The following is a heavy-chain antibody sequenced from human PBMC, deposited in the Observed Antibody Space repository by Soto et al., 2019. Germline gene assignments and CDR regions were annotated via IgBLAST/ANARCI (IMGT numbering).Heavy chain of an antibody. CDR2: IIPIFGTA. CDR3: ARDGSGGYNWFDP. Sequence: QVQLVQSGAEVTKPGSSVKVSCKASGGTFSSYAISWVRQAPGQGLEWMGGIIPIFGTANYAQKFQGRVTITADEATSTAYRELSSLRSEDTAVYYCARDGSGGYNWFDPWGQGTLVTVSS. CDR1: GGTFSSYA. D-gene: IGHD3-3*01. V-gene: IGHV1-69*12. J-gene: IGHJ5*02.